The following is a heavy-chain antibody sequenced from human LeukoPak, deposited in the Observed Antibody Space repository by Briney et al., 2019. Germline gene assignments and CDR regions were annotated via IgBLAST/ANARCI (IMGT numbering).Heavy chain of an antibody. Sequence: GGSLRLSCAASGFTFSDHYMSWIRQAPGKGLEWLSYISSSSYTNYADSVKGRFTISRDNAKNSLYLQMNSLRAEDTAVYYCARAPYSSGWYSDYWGQGTLVTVSS. J-gene: IGHJ4*02. V-gene: IGHV3-11*05. CDR2: ISSSSYT. CDR3: ARAPYSSGWYSDY. D-gene: IGHD6-19*01. CDR1: GFTFSDHY.